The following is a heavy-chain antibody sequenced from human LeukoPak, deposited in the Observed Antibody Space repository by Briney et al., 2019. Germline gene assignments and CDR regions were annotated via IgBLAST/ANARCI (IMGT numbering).Heavy chain of an antibody. CDR2: ISGSGGST. Sequence: GGSLRLSCAASGFTFSSYAMSWVRQAPGKGLEWVSAISGSGGSTYYADSVKGRFTISRDNSKNTLYLQMNSLRAEDTAVYYCAKARYYYDSSGPDYWGQGTLVTVSS. J-gene: IGHJ4*02. CDR1: GFTFSSYA. CDR3: AKARYYYDSSGPDY. D-gene: IGHD3-22*01. V-gene: IGHV3-23*01.